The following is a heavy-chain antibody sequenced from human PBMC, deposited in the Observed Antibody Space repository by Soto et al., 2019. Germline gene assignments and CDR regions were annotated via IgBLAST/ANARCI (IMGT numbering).Heavy chain of an antibody. CDR3: ARRGYSYGYADAFDI. CDR1: GYSVTRYW. D-gene: IGHD5-18*01. J-gene: IGHJ3*02. V-gene: IGHV5-51*01. Sequence: GEALKISCKGSGYSVTRYWIGWVRQMPGKGLEWMGIIYPGDSDTRYSPSFQGQVTISADKSISTAYLQWSSLKASDTAMYYCARRGYSYGYADAFDIWGQGTMVTVSS. CDR2: IYPGDSDT.